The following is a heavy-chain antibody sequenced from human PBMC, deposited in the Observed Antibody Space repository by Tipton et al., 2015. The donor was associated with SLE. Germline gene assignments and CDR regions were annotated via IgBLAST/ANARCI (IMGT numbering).Heavy chain of an antibody. V-gene: IGHV3-7*01. J-gene: IGHJ2*01. CDR2: IKSDGSEK. CDR1: GFTFSSYW. Sequence: QLVQSGGGLVRPGGSLRLSCAASGFTFSSYWMTWVRQAPGKGLEWVAKIKSDGSEKHYVDSVKGRFTISRDDAKNSVYLQMNSLRVEDTALYYCARKGWYFDLWGRGTLVTVSS. CDR3: ARKGWYFDL.